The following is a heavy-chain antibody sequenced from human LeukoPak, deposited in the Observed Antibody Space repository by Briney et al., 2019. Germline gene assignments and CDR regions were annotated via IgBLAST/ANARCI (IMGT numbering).Heavy chain of an antibody. Sequence: GGSLRLSCAASGFTVSSNYMSWVRQAPGKGLEWVSVIYSGGGRNYADSVKGRFTISRDNSKNTLYLHMNSLRAEDTAVYYCAKGYYYDNSGESYFDYWGQGTLVTVSS. J-gene: IGHJ4*02. CDR2: IYSGGGR. CDR1: GFTVSSNY. CDR3: AKGYYYDNSGESYFDY. V-gene: IGHV3-53*01. D-gene: IGHD3-22*01.